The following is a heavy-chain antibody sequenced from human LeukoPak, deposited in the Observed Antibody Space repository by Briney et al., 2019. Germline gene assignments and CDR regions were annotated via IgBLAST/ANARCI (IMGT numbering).Heavy chain of an antibody. D-gene: IGHD2/OR15-2a*01. CDR1: GFTLTTSE. Sequence: GGSLRLSCAASGFTLTTSEMDWVRQAPGKGLEWVSYINSDNIVLYGDSVKGRFTISSDKATDSVYLQMNSLRAEDTAVYYCARDWFHAIDYWGQGTLVTVSS. CDR3: ARDWFHAIDY. V-gene: IGHV3-48*03. J-gene: IGHJ4*02. CDR2: INSDNIV.